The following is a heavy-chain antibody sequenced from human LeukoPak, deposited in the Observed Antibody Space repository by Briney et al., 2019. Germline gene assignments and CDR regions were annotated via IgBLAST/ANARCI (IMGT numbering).Heavy chain of an antibody. CDR1: GGSVSSTTYY. Sequence: SETLSLTCTVSGGSVSSTTYYWSWIRQPPGKGLERIASINYSGSTYYNPSLKSRVTISVDTSENQFSLKLSSVAAADTAVYYCARYVVYGSGKYYFDYWGQGTLVTVSS. D-gene: IGHD3-10*01. J-gene: IGHJ4*02. V-gene: IGHV4-39*01. CDR2: INYSGST. CDR3: ARYVVYGSGKYYFDY.